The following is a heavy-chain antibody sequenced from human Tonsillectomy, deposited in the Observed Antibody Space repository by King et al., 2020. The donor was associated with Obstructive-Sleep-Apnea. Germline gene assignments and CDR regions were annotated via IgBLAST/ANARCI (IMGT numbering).Heavy chain of an antibody. CDR1: GFTFSSYA. CDR3: ARGEYCSSTSCYWEYDFDY. CDR2: ISKDGSNK. V-gene: IGHV3-30*04. D-gene: IGHD2-2*01. J-gene: IGHJ4*02. Sequence: VQLVESGGGVVQPGRSLRLSCAASGFTFSSYAMYWVRQAPGKGLEWVAGISKDGSNKYYADSVKGRFTISRDNSKNTLYVQMNSLRAADTAVYYCARGEYCSSTSCYWEYDFDYWGQGTLVTVSS.